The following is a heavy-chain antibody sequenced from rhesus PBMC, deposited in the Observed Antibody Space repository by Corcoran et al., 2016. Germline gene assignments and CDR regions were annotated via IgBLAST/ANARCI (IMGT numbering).Heavy chain of an antibody. V-gene: IGHV4-80*01. CDR3: ARRRELRGFDY. J-gene: IGHJ4*01. Sequence: QVQLQESGPGLVKPSETLSLTCAVSGGSFSSYWWSWMRQPPGKGLEWIGEINGTSGSTTYNPSLKSRVTISKDASKNQFSLKLSSVTAADTAVYYCARRRELRGFDYWGQGVLVTVSS. D-gene: IGHD1-44*01. CDR1: GGSFSSYW. CDR2: INGTSGST.